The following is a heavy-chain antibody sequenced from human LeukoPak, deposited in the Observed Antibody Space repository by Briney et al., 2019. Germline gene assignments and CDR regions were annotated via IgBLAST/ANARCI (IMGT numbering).Heavy chain of an antibody. CDR1: GFTFRNYG. D-gene: IGHD6-19*01. V-gene: IGHV3-33*01. CDR3: ATVRGSDWYMDY. Sequence: GGSLRLSCAASGFTFRNYGMNRVRQAPGKGLEWVALIWYDGSRDYYVDSVKGRFTVSRDNSKNTLYLQMKNLRAEDTAVYYCATVRGSDWYMDYWGQGTLVTVSS. J-gene: IGHJ4*02. CDR2: IWYDGSRD.